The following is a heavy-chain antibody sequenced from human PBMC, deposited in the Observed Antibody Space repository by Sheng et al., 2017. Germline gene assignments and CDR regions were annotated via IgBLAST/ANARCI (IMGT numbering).Heavy chain of an antibody. V-gene: IGHV3-74*01. D-gene: IGHD2-15*01. CDR3: VRDPDYCIGGICYSFFED. J-gene: IGHJ4*02. Sequence: EVQLVESGGGLVQPGGSLRLSCAASGFTFSNYWMHWVRQAPGKGLVWVSRIKSDGSSTSYADSVKGRFTISRDNAKNTLSLQMNSLRAEDTAVYYCVRDPDYCIGGICYSFFEDWGQGTLVTVSS. CDR1: GFTFSNYW. CDR2: IKSDGSST.